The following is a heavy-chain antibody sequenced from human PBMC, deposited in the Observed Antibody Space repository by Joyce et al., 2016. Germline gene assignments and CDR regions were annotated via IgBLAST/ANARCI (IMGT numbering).Heavy chain of an antibody. CDR2: VHYSGST. J-gene: IGHJ4*02. D-gene: IGHD6-13*01. CDR1: GGSVSDYY. V-gene: IGHV4-59*02. CDR3: AREYSSFDY. Sequence: QVQLQESGPRVVKPSETLSLTCTVSGGSVSDYYWHWIRQPPGKGLEWIGYVHYSGSTSYNPSLNSRVSLSLDTSKNQFSLKLSSVTAADTAVYFCAREYSSFDYWGQGIQVTASS.